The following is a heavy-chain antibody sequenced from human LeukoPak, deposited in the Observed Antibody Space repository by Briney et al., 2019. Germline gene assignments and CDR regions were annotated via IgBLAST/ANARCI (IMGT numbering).Heavy chain of an antibody. CDR3: ATDPGEWEPI. D-gene: IGHD1-26*01. CDR1: GLTFTNAW. J-gene: IGHJ3*02. Sequence: GGSLRLSCATSGLTFTNAWMSWFRQAPGKGLEWVGRIKSKTDGGTSDYAAPVQGRFAISRDDSKNTLYLQMNSLKIEDTAVYYCATDPGEWEPIWGQGTMVTVSS. V-gene: IGHV3-15*01. CDR2: IKSKTDGGTS.